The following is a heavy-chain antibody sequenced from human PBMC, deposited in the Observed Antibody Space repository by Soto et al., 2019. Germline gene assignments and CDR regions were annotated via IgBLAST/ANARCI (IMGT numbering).Heavy chain of an antibody. CDR1: GYTFTSYA. Sequence: QVQLVQSGAEVKKPGASVKVSCEASGYTFTSYAMHWVRQAPGQRLEWMGWINAGNGNTKYSQKFQGRVTITRDTSASTAYMELSSLRSEDTAVYYCARDFGGYCTNGVCWFFDYWGQGTLVTVSS. CDR2: INAGNGNT. D-gene: IGHD2-8*01. CDR3: ARDFGGYCTNGVCWFFDY. J-gene: IGHJ4*02. V-gene: IGHV1-3*01.